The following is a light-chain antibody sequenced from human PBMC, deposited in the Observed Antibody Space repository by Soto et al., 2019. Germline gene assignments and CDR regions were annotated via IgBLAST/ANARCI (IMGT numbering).Light chain of an antibody. CDR3: QQYENLPT. CDR2: DAS. CDR1: QNIKNY. J-gene: IGKJ5*01. V-gene: IGKV1-33*01. Sequence: DIQMTQSPSALSASVGDRVTITCQASQNIKNYLNWYQQKPGRAPKPLIYDASNLEAGVPSRFRGSGSGTDFTFTISRMKPEDIATDYCQQYENLPTFGQGTRLEIK.